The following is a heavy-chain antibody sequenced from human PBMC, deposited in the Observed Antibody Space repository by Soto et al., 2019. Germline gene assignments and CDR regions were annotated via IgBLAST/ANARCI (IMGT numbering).Heavy chain of an antibody. D-gene: IGHD3-16*01. J-gene: IGHJ5*02. CDR2: IYYSGST. Sequence: WTWIRQHPGKGLEWIGYIYYSGSTYYNPSLKSRVTISVDTSKNQFSLKLSSVTAADTATYYCAQRLRDFGLGRERANYFDPWGQGTLVTVSS. V-gene: IGHV4-31*02. CDR3: AQRLRDFGLGRERANYFDP.